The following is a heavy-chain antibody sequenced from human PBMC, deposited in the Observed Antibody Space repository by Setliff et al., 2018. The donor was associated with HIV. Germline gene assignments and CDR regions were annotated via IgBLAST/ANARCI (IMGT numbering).Heavy chain of an antibody. CDR2: INTVNGNT. Sequence: GASVKVSCKASGYTFTRNAMHWVRQAPGQRLEWMGWINTVNGNTKYSQKFQGRVTITRDASASTVYMELSSLRSGDTAVYYCARVRRRDGYNFDYWGQGTLVTVSS. V-gene: IGHV1-3*04. D-gene: IGHD5-12*01. CDR3: ARVRRRDGYNFDY. J-gene: IGHJ4*02. CDR1: GYTFTRNA.